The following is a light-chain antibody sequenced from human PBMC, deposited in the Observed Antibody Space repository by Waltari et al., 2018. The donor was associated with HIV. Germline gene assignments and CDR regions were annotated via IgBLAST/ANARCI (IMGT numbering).Light chain of an antibody. CDR1: SSNIGSNY. J-gene: IGLJ3*02. CDR2: MNN. V-gene: IGLV1-47*01. Sequence: QSVLTQPPSASGTPGQRVTISCSGSSSNIGSNYGYWYQQLPGTAPKLLIYMNNQRPSGVPDRFSGSKPGTSASLAVSGLGSEDEADYYCAAWDDSLSGLVFGGGNKVTVL. CDR3: AAWDDSLSGLV.